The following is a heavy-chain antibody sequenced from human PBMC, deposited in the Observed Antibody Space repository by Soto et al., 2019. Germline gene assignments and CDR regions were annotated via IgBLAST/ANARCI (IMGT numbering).Heavy chain of an antibody. J-gene: IGHJ6*02. CDR2: INPNSGGT. Sequence: QVPLVQSGAEVKKPGASVKVSCKASGYTFTGYYMHWVRQAPGQGLEWMGWINPNSGGTNYAQKFQGRVTMTRDTSISTAYMELSRLRSDDTAVYYCARGDIVVVPAAQDYYYYYGMDVWGQGTTVTVSS. CDR3: ARGDIVVVPAAQDYYYYYGMDV. V-gene: IGHV1-2*02. D-gene: IGHD2-2*01. CDR1: GYTFTGYY.